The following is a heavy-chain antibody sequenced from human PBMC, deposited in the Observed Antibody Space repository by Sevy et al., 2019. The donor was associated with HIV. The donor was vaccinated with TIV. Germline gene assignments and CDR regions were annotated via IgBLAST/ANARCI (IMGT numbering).Heavy chain of an antibody. V-gene: IGHV3-30*18. CDR2: ISYDEAHK. CDR3: AKDYSAGITFVRGAYRARGDYFDY. J-gene: IGHJ4*02. CDR1: GFTFRTSG. D-gene: IGHD3-10*01. Sequence: LSLTCVTSGFTFRTSGMHWVRQSPGKGLEWVAIISYDEAHKNYADSVRGRFSISKDNSKNTLYLQMSSLKTEDTAVYYCAKDYSAGITFVRGAYRARGDYFDYWGQGTQVTVSS.